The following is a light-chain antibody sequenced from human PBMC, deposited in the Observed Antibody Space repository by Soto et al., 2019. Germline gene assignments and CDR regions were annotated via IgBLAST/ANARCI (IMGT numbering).Light chain of an antibody. J-gene: IGKJ1*01. CDR2: GAS. V-gene: IGKV3-20*01. Sequence: EIVLTQSPCTLSLSPGARATLSCRASQSVGSHLAWFQQRPGQAPRLLIYGASSRATGIPNRFSGSGSGTDFTLTISRLEPEDFAVYYCQQYGNSPQTFGQGTKVDIK. CDR3: QQYGNSPQT. CDR1: QSVGSH.